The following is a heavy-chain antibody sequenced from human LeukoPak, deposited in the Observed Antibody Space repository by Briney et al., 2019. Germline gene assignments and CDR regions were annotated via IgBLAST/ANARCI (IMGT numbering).Heavy chain of an antibody. Sequence: SETLSLTCAVYGGSFSGYYWSWIRQPPGKGLEWIGEINHSGSTNYNPSLKSRVTISVDTSKNQFSLKLSSVTAADTAVYYCARGHANYYDSTPLNYWGQGTLVTVSS. CDR1: GGSFSGYY. CDR3: ARGHANYYDSTPLNY. CDR2: INHSGST. V-gene: IGHV4-34*01. J-gene: IGHJ4*02. D-gene: IGHD3-22*01.